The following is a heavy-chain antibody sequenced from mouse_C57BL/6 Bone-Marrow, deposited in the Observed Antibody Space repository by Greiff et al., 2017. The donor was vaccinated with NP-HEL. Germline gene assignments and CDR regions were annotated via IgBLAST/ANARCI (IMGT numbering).Heavy chain of an antibody. CDR2: IYPGSGNT. V-gene: IGHV1-76*01. CDR1: GYTFTDYY. D-gene: IGHD2-4*01. CDR3: ARGGYDYTGYFDV. Sequence: VQLQQSGAELVRPGASVKLSCKASGYTFTDYYINWVKQRPGQGLEWIARIYPGSGNTYYNEKFKGKATLTAEKSSSTAYMQLSSLTSEDSAVYFCARGGYDYTGYFDVWGTGTTVTVSS. J-gene: IGHJ1*03.